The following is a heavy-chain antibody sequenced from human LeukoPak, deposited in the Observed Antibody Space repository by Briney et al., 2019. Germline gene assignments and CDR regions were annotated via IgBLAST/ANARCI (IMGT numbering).Heavy chain of an antibody. V-gene: IGHV5-51*01. Sequence: GESLKISCKGSGYRFSSYWIGWVRQRPGKGLEWMGTIYPGDSDTRYSPSFQGQVTISADTSMTAAYLQWSSLKASDTAVYYCARRNRAEGSIDYWGQGTLVTVFS. J-gene: IGHJ4*02. D-gene: IGHD3-10*01. CDR1: GYRFSSYW. CDR2: IYPGDSDT. CDR3: ARRNRAEGSIDY.